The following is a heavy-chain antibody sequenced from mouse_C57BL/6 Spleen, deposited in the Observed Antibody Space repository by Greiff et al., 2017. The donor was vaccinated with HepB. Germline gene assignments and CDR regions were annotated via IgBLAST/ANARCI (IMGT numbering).Heavy chain of an antibody. CDR1: GFTFSNYW. V-gene: IGHV6-3*01. Sequence: EVKVEESGGGLVQPGGSMKLSCVASGFTFSNYWMNWVRQSPEKGLEWVAQIRLKSDNYATHYAESVKGRFTISRDDSKSSVYLQMNNLRAEDTGIYYCTDDGYLDYWGQGTTLTVSS. CDR2: IRLKSDNYAT. J-gene: IGHJ2*01. CDR3: TDDGYLDY. D-gene: IGHD2-3*01.